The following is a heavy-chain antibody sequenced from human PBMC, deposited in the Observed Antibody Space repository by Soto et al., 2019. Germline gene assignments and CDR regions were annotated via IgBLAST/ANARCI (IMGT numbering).Heavy chain of an antibody. V-gene: IGHV4-34*01. Sequence: QVQLQQWGAGLLKPSETLSLTCAVYGGSFSGYYWSWIRQPPGKGLEWIGEINHSGSTNYNPSLKSRVTISVDTSKNQFSLKLSSVTAADTAVYYCAGGWRGYSYGRLFDYWGQGTLVTVSS. CDR3: AGGWRGYSYGRLFDY. D-gene: IGHD5-18*01. CDR2: INHSGST. CDR1: GGSFSGYY. J-gene: IGHJ4*02.